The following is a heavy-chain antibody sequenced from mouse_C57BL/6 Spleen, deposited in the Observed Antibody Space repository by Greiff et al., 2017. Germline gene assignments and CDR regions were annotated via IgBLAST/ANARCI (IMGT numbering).Heavy chain of an antibody. D-gene: IGHD2-3*01. V-gene: IGHV2-5*01. CDR1: GFSLTSYG. CDR3: AKLNDGYYVRAMDY. J-gene: IGHJ4*01. Sequence: QAQLQQSGPGLVQPSQSLSITCTVSGFSLTSYGVHWVRQSPGKGLEWLGVIWRGGSTDYNAAFMSRLSITKDNSKSQVFFKMNSLQADDTAIYYCAKLNDGYYVRAMDYWGQGTSVTVSS. CDR2: IWRGGST.